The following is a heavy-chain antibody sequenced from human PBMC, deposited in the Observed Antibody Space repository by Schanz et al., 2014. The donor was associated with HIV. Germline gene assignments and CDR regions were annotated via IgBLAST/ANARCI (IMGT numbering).Heavy chain of an antibody. V-gene: IGHV1-69*13. CDR1: GYIFTSNS. CDR2: IIPIFGTT. J-gene: IGHJ3*02. Sequence: QVQLVQSGAEVKKPGASVKVSCKASGYIFTSNSISWVRQAPGQGLEWMGGIIPIFGTTNYAQKFQGRVTITADESTSTAYMELSSLRSEDTAVYYCASGRFGTVIWWGDAFDIWGQGTMVTVSS. D-gene: IGHD1-26*01. CDR3: ASGRFGTVIWWGDAFDI.